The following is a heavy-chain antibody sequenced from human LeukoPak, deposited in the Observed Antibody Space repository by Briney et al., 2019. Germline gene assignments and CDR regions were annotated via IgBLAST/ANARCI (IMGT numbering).Heavy chain of an antibody. V-gene: IGHV4-39*01. J-gene: IGHJ4*02. D-gene: IGHD3/OR15-3a*01. CDR3: ARWRTARTGFDY. CDR1: GGSISNTRYY. Sequence: PSETLSLTCTVSGGSISNTRYYWGWIRQPPGKGLVWIGTIYYSGSPYYNPSLKSRVTISVDTSKNQFSLKVISVTAADTAVYYCARWRTARTGFDYWGQGTLVTVSS. CDR2: IYYSGSP.